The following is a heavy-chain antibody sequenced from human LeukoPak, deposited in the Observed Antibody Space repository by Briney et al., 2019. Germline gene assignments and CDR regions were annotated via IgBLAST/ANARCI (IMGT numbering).Heavy chain of an antibody. CDR3: AREEARGIYYYSYMDV. CDR1: GFTFSSYS. J-gene: IGHJ6*03. V-gene: IGHV3-48*01. CDR2: ISSSSSTI. D-gene: IGHD3-10*01. Sequence: GGSLRLSCAASGFTFSSYSMNWVRQAPGKGLEWVSYISSSSSTIYYADSVKGRFTISRDNAKNSLYLQMNNLRAGDTAVYYCAREEARGIYYYSYMDVWGKGTTVTVSS.